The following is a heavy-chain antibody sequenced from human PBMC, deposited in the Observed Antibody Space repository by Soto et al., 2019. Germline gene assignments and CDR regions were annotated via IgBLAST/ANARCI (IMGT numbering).Heavy chain of an antibody. V-gene: IGHV3-30*14. CDR2: ISYDGSNK. CDR1: GFTFSSYA. Sequence: HVQLVESGGGVVQPGRSLRLSCAASGFTFSSYAMHWVRQAPGKGLEWVAVISYDGSNKYYADSVKGRFTISRDNSKNTLYLQMNSLRAEDTVVYYCARDLGSAAAGTDWFDPWGQGTLVTVSS. J-gene: IGHJ5*02. CDR3: ARDLGSAAAGTDWFDP. D-gene: IGHD6-13*01.